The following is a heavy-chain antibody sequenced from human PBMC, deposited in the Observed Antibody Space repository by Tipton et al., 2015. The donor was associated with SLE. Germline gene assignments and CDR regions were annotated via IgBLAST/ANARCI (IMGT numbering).Heavy chain of an antibody. CDR3: ARDLGGCGDDCSVL. D-gene: IGHD2-21*01. V-gene: IGHV3-48*03. Sequence: GSLRLSCEDSRFNFRIYETNWVRQAPGKGLEWISYISSSGSTIYYADSVRGRFTISKDNGKKSLYLQMNSLRVEDTALYYCARDLGGCGDDCSVLWGQGTLVTVSS. CDR2: ISSSGSTI. J-gene: IGHJ4*02. CDR1: RFNFRIYE.